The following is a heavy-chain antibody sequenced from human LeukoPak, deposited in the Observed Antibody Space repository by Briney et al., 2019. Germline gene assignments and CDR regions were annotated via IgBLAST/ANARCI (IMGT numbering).Heavy chain of an antibody. J-gene: IGHJ4*02. Sequence: PGGSLRLSCAASGFTFSTYAMSWVRQAPEKGLEWVSSISSSSSYIYYADSVKGRFTISRDNAKNSLYLQMNSLRAEDTAVYYCLGQLRLGDYYFDYWGQGTLVTVSS. V-gene: IGHV3-21*01. CDR3: LGQLRLGDYYFDY. D-gene: IGHD3-16*01. CDR2: ISSSSSYI. CDR1: GFTFSTYA.